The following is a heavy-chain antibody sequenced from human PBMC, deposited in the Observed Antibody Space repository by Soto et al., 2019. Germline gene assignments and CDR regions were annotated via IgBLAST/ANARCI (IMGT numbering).Heavy chain of an antibody. Sequence: GGSLRLSCAASGFTFSSYDMHWVRQATGKGLEWVSAIGTAGDTYYPGSVKGRFTISRENAKNSLYLQMNSLGAGDTAVYYCARGNTYYYDSSIYYGMDVWGQGTTVTVSS. J-gene: IGHJ6*02. CDR1: GFTFSSYD. V-gene: IGHV3-13*01. CDR2: IGTAGDT. CDR3: ARGNTYYYDSSIYYGMDV. D-gene: IGHD3-22*01.